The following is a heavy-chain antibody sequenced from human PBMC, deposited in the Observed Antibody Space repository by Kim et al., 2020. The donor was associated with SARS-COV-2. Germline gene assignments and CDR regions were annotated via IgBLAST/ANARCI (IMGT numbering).Heavy chain of an antibody. V-gene: IGHV4-39*01. Sequence: YYNPSLKSRVTLSVDTSKNQFSLRLTSVTAADTAVYYCARNDYGDYYFDYWGQGTLVTVSS. D-gene: IGHD4-17*01. CDR3: ARNDYGDYYFDY. J-gene: IGHJ4*02.